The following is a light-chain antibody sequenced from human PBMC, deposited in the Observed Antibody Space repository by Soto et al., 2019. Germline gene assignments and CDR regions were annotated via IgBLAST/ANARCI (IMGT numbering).Light chain of an antibody. Sequence: QSALTQPPSASGSPGQSVTISCTGPSSDVGGYNYVSWYQQHPGKAPKLMIYEVNKRPSGVPDRFSGSKSGNSASLTVSGLQAEDEADYYCGSYGGSNNFVFGGGTKLTVL. J-gene: IGLJ3*02. V-gene: IGLV2-8*01. CDR2: EVN. CDR1: SSDVGGYNY. CDR3: GSYGGSNNFV.